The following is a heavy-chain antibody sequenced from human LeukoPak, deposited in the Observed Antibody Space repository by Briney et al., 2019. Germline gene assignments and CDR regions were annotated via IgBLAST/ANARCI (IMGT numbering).Heavy chain of an antibody. CDR1: GFTFSDYY. J-gene: IGHJ6*02. D-gene: IGHD2-2*01. V-gene: IGHV3-11*01. CDR3: ARPTAIVVVPAAMGGYYYYYGMDV. Sequence: GGSLRLSCAASGFTFSDYYVSWIRQAPGKGLEWVSYISSSGSTIYYADSVKGRFTISRDNAKNSLYLQMNSLRAEDTALYYCARPTAIVVVPAAMGGYYYYYGMDVWGQGTTVTVSS. CDR2: ISSSGSTI.